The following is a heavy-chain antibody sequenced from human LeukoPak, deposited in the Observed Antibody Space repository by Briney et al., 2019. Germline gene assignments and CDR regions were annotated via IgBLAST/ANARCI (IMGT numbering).Heavy chain of an antibody. D-gene: IGHD3-9*01. Sequence: KPSEPLSLTCTVSGGSINSNRYYWGWIRQPPGKGLEWIGSIYYSGSTYYNPSLKSRVTISVDTSKNQFSLKLSSVTAADTAVYYCARLEGYYDILTGYSTGNYFDYWGQGTLVTVSS. CDR1: GGSINSNRYY. J-gene: IGHJ4*02. V-gene: IGHV4-39*01. CDR2: IYYSGST. CDR3: ARLEGYYDILTGYSTGNYFDY.